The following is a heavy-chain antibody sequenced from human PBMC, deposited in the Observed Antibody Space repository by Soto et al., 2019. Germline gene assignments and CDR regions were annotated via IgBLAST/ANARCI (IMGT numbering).Heavy chain of an antibody. CDR2: IIPIFGTA. D-gene: IGHD3-22*01. CDR1: GGTFSSYA. Sequence: QVQLVQSGAEVQKPGSSVKVSCKASGGTFSSYAISWVRQAPGQGLEWMGGIIPIFGTANYAQKFQGRVTITADESTSTAYMELSSLRSEDTAVYYCARDKDYYDSSGYNFDYWGQGTLVTVSS. V-gene: IGHV1-69*01. J-gene: IGHJ4*02. CDR3: ARDKDYYDSSGYNFDY.